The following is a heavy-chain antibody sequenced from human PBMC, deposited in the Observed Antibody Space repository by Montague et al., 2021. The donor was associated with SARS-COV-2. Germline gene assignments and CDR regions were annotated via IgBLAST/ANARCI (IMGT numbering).Heavy chain of an antibody. Sequence: PALVKPTQTLTLTCTFSGFSLSTSGLCVSWIRQPPGKALEWLARIDWDDDKYHSTSLKTRLTISKDTSKNQVVLTMTNMDPVDTATYYCARDHYDILTGYYNWFDPWGQGTLVTVSS. CDR2: IDWDDDK. CDR3: ARDHYDILTGYYNWFDP. CDR1: GFSLSTSGLC. V-gene: IGHV2-70*11. J-gene: IGHJ5*02. D-gene: IGHD3-9*01.